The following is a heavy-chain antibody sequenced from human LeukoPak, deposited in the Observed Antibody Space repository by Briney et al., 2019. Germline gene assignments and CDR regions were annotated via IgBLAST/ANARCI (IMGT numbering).Heavy chain of an antibody. CDR1: GGTFGSYV. Sequence: SVKVSCKASGGTFGSYVISWVRQAPGQGLEWMGGIIPIFGTAHYAQKFQGRLTITANESTSTVYMEMSSLRSEDTAMYYCAKEGDTALVTGYFDLWGRGTLVTVSS. D-gene: IGHD5-18*01. CDR3: AKEGDTALVTGYFDL. CDR2: IIPIFGTA. J-gene: IGHJ2*01. V-gene: IGHV1-69*13.